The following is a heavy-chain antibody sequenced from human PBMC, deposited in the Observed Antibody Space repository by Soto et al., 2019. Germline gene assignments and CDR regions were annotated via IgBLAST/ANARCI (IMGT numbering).Heavy chain of an antibody. CDR1: GFTFSGHG. V-gene: IGHV3-33*01. CDR2: IGYDGTIQ. Sequence: HPGGSLRLSCAASGFTFSGHGMHWVRQAPGKGLEWVALIGYDGTIQNYIGSVKGRFTISRDNSKNTLHLQMNSLRAEDTAVYYCARTNRILDAFDIWGQGTMVTVSS. J-gene: IGHJ3*02. D-gene: IGHD2-15*01. CDR3: ARTNRILDAFDI.